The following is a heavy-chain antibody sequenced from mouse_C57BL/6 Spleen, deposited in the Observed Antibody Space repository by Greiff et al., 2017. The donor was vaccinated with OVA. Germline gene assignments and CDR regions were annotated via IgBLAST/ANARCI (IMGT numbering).Heavy chain of an antibody. D-gene: IGHD2-5*01. CDR2: IDPSDSYT. CDR1: GYTFISYW. CDR3: ARSSYYSNSYAMDY. J-gene: IGHJ4*01. Sequence: QVQLQQPGAELVMPGASVKLSCKASGYTFISYWMHWVKQRPGQGLEWIGEIDPSDSYTNYNQKFKGKSTLTVDKSSSTAYMQLSSLTSEDSAVYYCARSSYYSNSYAMDYWGQGTSVTVSS. V-gene: IGHV1-69*01.